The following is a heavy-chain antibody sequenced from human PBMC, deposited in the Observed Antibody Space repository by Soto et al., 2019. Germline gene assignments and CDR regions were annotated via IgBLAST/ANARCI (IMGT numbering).Heavy chain of an antibody. J-gene: IGHJ5*02. CDR3: ARVNSGYPGNWFDP. V-gene: IGHV4-59*01. D-gene: IGHD5-12*01. CDR2: IYYSGST. Sequence: LSLTFTVSGGSISSYYWSWIRQPPGKGLEWIGYIYYSGSTNYNPSLKSRVTISVDTSKNQFSLKLSSVTAADTAVYYCARVNSGYPGNWFDPWGQGTLVTVS. CDR1: GGSISSYY.